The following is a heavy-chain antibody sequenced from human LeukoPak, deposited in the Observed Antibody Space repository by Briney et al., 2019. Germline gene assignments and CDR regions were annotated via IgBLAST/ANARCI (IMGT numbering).Heavy chain of an antibody. Sequence: SETLSLTCTVSGGSISSSSYYWGWIRQPPGKGLEWIGSIYYSGSTYYNPSLKSRVTISVDTSKNQFSLKLSSVTAADTAVYCCARGDYYYDSSGYFDYWGQGTLVTVSS. CDR2: IYYSGST. CDR3: ARGDYYYDSSGYFDY. J-gene: IGHJ4*02. D-gene: IGHD3-22*01. CDR1: GGSISSSSYY. V-gene: IGHV4-39*01.